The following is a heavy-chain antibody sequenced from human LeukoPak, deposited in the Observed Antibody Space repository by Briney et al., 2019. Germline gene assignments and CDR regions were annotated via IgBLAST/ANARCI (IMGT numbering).Heavy chain of an antibody. D-gene: IGHD1-26*01. J-gene: IGHJ4*02. CDR1: GFTFSSYD. V-gene: IGHV3-23*01. CDR3: AKVGAEGY. Sequence: GGSLRLSCAASGFTFSSYDMGWVRQAPGSELEWVSGITGSGGSTYYADSVKGRFTISRDNSKNTLYLQMNSLRAEDTAVYYCAKVGAEGYWGQGTLVTVSS. CDR2: ITGSGGST.